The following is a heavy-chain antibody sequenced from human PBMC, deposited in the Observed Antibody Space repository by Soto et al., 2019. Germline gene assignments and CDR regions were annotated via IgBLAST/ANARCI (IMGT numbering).Heavy chain of an antibody. J-gene: IGHJ4*02. CDR1: GFTLSSYW. CDR2: ISSDGSIT. D-gene: IGHD3-10*01. Sequence: RGTLRLSCAASGFTLSSYWMHWVRQVPGKGLVWVSRISSDGSITNYADSVKDRFSISRDNATNTLYLQMNSLRAEDTAVYYCVRYYPRAGGSYCPDYWGQGALVTVFS. V-gene: IGHV3-74*01. CDR3: VRYYPRAGGSYCPDY.